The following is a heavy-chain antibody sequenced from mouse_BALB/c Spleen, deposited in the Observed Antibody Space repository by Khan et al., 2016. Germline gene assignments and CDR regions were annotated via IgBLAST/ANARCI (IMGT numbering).Heavy chain of an antibody. J-gene: IGHJ1*01. CDR1: GYSITSDYA. V-gene: IGHV3-2*02. CDR2: ISYSGST. CDR3: ARSRTFDV. Sequence: EVELVESRPGLVKPSQSLSLTCTVTGYSITSDYAWNWIRQFPGNKLEWMGYISYSGSTSYNPSLKSRISITRDTSKNQFFLQLNSVTTEDTATYYCARSRTFDVWGAGTTVTVSS.